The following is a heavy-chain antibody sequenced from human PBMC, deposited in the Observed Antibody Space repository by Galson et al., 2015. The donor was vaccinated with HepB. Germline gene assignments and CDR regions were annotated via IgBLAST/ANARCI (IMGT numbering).Heavy chain of an antibody. CDR1: GFTFSSYA. Sequence: SLRLSCAASGFTFSSYAMHWVRQAPGKGLEWVAVISYDGSNKYYADSVKGRFTISRDNSKNTLYLQMNSLRAEDTAVYYCARGGTFNWNYEYDYYGMDVWGQGTTVTVSS. V-gene: IGHV3-30-3*01. CDR2: ISYDGSNK. D-gene: IGHD1-7*01. CDR3: ARGGTFNWNYEYDYYGMDV. J-gene: IGHJ6*02.